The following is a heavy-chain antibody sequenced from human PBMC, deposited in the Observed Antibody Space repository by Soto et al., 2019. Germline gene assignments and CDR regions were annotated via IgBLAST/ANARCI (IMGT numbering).Heavy chain of an antibody. CDR1: GGSISSGGYY. CDR3: ARTDDFWSAHVGSYYYGMDV. V-gene: IGHV4-31*03. Sequence: SETLSLTCTVSGGSISSGGYYWSWIRQHPGEGLEWIGYIYYSGSTYYNPSLKSRVTISVDTSKNQFSLKLSSVTAADTAVYYCARTDDFWSAHVGSYYYGMDVWGQGTTVTVSS. J-gene: IGHJ6*02. CDR2: IYYSGST. D-gene: IGHD3-3*01.